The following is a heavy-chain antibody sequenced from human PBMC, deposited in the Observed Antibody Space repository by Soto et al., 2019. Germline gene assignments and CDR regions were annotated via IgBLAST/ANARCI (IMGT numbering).Heavy chain of an antibody. Sequence: PGGSLRLSCAASGFTFSSYAMNWVRQAPGKGLEWVSSINGNGRKTSYADSVRGRFTISRDNSKKTLFLHVNSLRAEDTAVYYCVKDLNFDFWTGYRYYARESWGQGAMGTV. V-gene: IGHV3-23*01. J-gene: IGHJ3*01. D-gene: IGHD3-3*01. CDR2: INGNGRKT. CDR1: GFTFSSYA. CDR3: VKDLNFDFWTGYRYYARES.